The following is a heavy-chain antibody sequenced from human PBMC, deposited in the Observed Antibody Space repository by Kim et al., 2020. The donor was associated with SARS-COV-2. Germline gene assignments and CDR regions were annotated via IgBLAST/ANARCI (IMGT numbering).Heavy chain of an antibody. Sequence: GGSLRLSCAASGFTFSSYWMHWVRQAPGKGLVWVSRINSDGSSTSYADSVKGRFTISRDNAKNTLYLQMNSLRAEDTAGYYCAREGYYSDSSGYYYVRDAFDIWGQGPMVTVSS. V-gene: IGHV3-74*01. CDR1: GFTFSSYW. J-gene: IGHJ3*02. CDR3: AREGYYSDSSGYYYVRDAFDI. D-gene: IGHD3-22*01. CDR2: INSDGSST.